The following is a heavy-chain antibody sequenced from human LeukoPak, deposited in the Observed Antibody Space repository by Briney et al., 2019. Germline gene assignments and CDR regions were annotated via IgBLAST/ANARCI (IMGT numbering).Heavy chain of an antibody. V-gene: IGHV1-69*01. CDR3: ARSLRGGEYYDILTGYPDMAFDY. CDR1: GGTFSSYA. Sequence: GASVKVSCKASGGTFSSYAISWVRQAPGQGLEWMEGIIPIFGTANYAQKFQGRVTITADESTSTAYMELSSLRSEDTAVYYCARSLRGGEYYDILTGYPDMAFDYWGQGTLVTVSS. CDR2: IIPIFGTA. D-gene: IGHD3-9*01. J-gene: IGHJ4*02.